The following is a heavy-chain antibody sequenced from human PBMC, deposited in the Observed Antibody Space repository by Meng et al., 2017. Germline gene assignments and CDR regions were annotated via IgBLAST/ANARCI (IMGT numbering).Heavy chain of an antibody. CDR1: GFTFSNAW. Sequence: GESLKISCAASGFTFSNAWMSWVRQAPGKGLEWVGRIKSKTDGGTTDYAAPVKGRFTISRDDSKNTLYLQMNSLKTEDTAVYYCTTRYFDWLFYRVVSDYWGHGTLVTGSS. CDR2: IKSKTDGGTT. D-gene: IGHD3-9*01. CDR3: TTRYFDWLFYRVVSDY. V-gene: IGHV3-15*01. J-gene: IGHJ4*01.